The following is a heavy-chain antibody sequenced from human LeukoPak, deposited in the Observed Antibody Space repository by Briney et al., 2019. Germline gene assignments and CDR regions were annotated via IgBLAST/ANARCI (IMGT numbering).Heavy chain of an antibody. V-gene: IGHV1-2*02. CDR1: GYTFTGYY. CDR3: ARDSSSWEGGVWFDP. Sequence: ASVKVSCKASGYTFTGYYMHWVRQAPGQGLEWMGWINPNSGGTNYAQKFQGRVTMTRDTPISTAYMELSRLRSDDTAVYYCARDSSSWEGGVWFDPWGQGTLVTVSS. CDR2: INPNSGGT. J-gene: IGHJ5*02. D-gene: IGHD6-13*01.